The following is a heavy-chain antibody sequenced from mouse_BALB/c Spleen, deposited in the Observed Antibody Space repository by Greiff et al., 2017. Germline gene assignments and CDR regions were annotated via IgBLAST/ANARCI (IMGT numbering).Heavy chain of an antibody. CDR3: ARDYYGSYFDY. D-gene: IGHD1-1*01. V-gene: IGHV7-3*02. CDR1: GFTFTDYY. Sequence: EVKVEESGGGLVQPGGSLRLSCATSGFTFTDYYMSWVRQPPGKALEWLGFIRNKANGYTTEYSASVKGRFTISRDNSQSILYLQMNTLRAEDSATYYCARDYYGSYFDYWGQGTTLTVSS. CDR2: IRNKANGYTT. J-gene: IGHJ2*01.